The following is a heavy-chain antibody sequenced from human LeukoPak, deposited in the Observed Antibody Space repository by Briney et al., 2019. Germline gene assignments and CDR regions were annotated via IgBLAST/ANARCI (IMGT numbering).Heavy chain of an antibody. J-gene: IGHJ4*02. CDR3: AREIDYYDSSGYYYARGDFDY. Sequence: GGSLRLSCAASGFTFSDYNMNWVRQVPGKGLESVSYMSRSGDIIYYADSVKGRFTISRDNAKNSLYLQMNSLRAEDTAVYYCAREIDYYDSSGYYYARGDFDYWGQGTLVTVSS. CDR1: GFTFSDYN. CDR2: MSRSGDII. V-gene: IGHV3-48*01. D-gene: IGHD3-22*01.